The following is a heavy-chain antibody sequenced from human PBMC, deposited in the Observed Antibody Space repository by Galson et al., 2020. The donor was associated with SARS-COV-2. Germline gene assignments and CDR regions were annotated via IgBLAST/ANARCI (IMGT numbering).Heavy chain of an antibody. CDR3: VRKRDGYNYYPDY. J-gene: IGHJ4*02. CDR1: GFTFSSYA. V-gene: IGHV3-30-3*01. CDR2: ISYDGNNK. Sequence: SLKLSCAAPGFTFSSYAMHWVRQSPDKGLECVAVISYDGNNKNYADSVRGRFTISRDDSKNTLYLQMNSLRPEDTAVYYCVRKRDGYNYYPDYWGQGTLVTVSS. D-gene: IGHD5-12*01.